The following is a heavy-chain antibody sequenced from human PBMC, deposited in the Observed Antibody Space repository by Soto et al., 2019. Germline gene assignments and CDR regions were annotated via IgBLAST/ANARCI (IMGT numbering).Heavy chain of an antibody. V-gene: IGHV4-59*01. Sequence: QVQLQESGPGLVTPSETLSLTCTVSGGSMSSNYWTWIRQSPEKGLEWIGYIYYTGSTKYNPSLKSRVTISLDTSKTQFSLRLTSVTSADTAIYYCARGGSYGDFFDSWGQRAEVTVTS. CDR3: ARGGSYGDFFDS. CDR2: IYYTGST. CDR1: GGSMSSNY. D-gene: IGHD4-17*01. J-gene: IGHJ4*01.